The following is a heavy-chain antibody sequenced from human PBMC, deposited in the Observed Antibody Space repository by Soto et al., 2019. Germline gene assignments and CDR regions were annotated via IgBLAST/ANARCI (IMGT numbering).Heavy chain of an antibody. Sequence: PGGSLRLSCAASGFTFSSYSMNWVRQAPGKGLEWVSSISSSSSYIYYADSVKGRFTISRDNAKNSLYLQMNSLRAEDTAVYYCARQEPDIVVVVAAEYPVVGKEDVWGKGTTVTSPQ. D-gene: IGHD2-15*01. J-gene: IGHJ6*04. CDR3: ARQEPDIVVVVAAEYPVVGKEDV. CDR1: GFTFSSYS. CDR2: ISSSSSYI. V-gene: IGHV3-21*01.